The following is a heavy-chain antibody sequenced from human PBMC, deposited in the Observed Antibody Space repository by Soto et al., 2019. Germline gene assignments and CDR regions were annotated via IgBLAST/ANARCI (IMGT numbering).Heavy chain of an antibody. CDR3: ARSGQLVGDYYYGMDV. Sequence: GESLKISCKGSGYSFTSYWIGWVRQMPGKGLEWMGIIYPGDSDTRYSPSFQGQVTISADKSISTAYLQWSSLKASDTAMYYCARSGQLVGDYYYGMDVWGQGTTVTVSS. CDR1: GYSFTSYW. D-gene: IGHD6-6*01. CDR2: IYPGDSDT. V-gene: IGHV5-51*01. J-gene: IGHJ6*02.